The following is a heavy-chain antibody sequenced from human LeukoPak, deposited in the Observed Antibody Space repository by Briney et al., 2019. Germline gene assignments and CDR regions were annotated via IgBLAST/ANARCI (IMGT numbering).Heavy chain of an antibody. Sequence: PSETLSLTCTVSGGSISSYYWSWIRQPPGKGLEWIGYIYYSGSTNYNPSLKSRVTISVDTSKNQFSLKLSSVTAADTAVYYCATRTYSSGNFDYWGQGTLVTVSS. V-gene: IGHV4-59*01. CDR2: IYYSGST. J-gene: IGHJ4*02. CDR1: GGSISSYY. D-gene: IGHD6-19*01. CDR3: ATRTYSSGNFDY.